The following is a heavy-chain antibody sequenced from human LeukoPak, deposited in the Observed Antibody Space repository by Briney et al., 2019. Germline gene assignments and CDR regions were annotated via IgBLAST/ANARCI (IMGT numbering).Heavy chain of an antibody. J-gene: IGHJ4*02. D-gene: IGHD1-26*01. V-gene: IGHV4-30-2*01. CDR1: GGSISSGGYY. CDR3: ARDTSRIVGAHLDY. Sequence: SETLSLTCTVSGGSISSGGYYWSWIRQPPGKGLEWIGYIYHSGSTYYNPSLKSRVTISVDRSKNQFSLKLSSVTAADTAVYYCARDTSRIVGAHLDYWGQGTLVTVSS. CDR2: IYHSGST.